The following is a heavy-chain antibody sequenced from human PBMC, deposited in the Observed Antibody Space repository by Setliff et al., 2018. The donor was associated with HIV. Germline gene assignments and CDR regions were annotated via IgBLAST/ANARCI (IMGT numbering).Heavy chain of an antibody. CDR1: GGSFSGYY. Sequence: SESLSLTCAVYGGSFSGYYWSWIRQPPGKGLEWIGEINHTGSTNYIPSVKSRLTMSVDTSKNQFSLKLSSGTAADTAVYYCARTRGYCSATSCYALRGPDYWGQGTLVTVSS. CDR2: INHTGST. V-gene: IGHV4-34*01. CDR3: ARTRGYCSATSCYALRGPDY. D-gene: IGHD2-2*01. J-gene: IGHJ4*02.